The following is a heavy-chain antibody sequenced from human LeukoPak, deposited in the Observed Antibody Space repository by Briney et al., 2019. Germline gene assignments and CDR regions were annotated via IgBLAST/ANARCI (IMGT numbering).Heavy chain of an antibody. CDR2: IYYSGST. D-gene: IGHD6-13*01. CDR3: ARIGSSWNFDFDY. V-gene: IGHV4-59*01. CDR1: GGSLTSDY. Sequence: PSEGLSLTRILPGGSLTSDYWSWIRQPPGKGLEWIGYIYYSGSTNYNPSLKSRVTISVDTSKNQFSLMRSSVTAADSAVYYCARIGSSWNFDFDYWGQGTLVTVSS. J-gene: IGHJ4*02.